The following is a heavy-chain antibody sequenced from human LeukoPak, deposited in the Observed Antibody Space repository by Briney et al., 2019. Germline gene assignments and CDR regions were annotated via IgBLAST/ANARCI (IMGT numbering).Heavy chain of an antibody. CDR2: INPSGGST. D-gene: IGHD3-10*01. J-gene: IGHJ3*02. CDR3: AGDYLSSGDAFDI. V-gene: IGHV1-46*01. CDR1: GYTFTSYY. Sequence: ASVKVSCKASGYTFTSYYMHWVRQAPGQGLEWMGIINPSGGSTSYAQKFQGRVTMTRDTSISTAYMELSRLRSDDTAVYYCAGDYLSSGDAFDIWGQGTMVTVSS.